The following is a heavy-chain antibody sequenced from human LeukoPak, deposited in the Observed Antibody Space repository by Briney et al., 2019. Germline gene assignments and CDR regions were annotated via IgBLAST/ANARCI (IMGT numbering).Heavy chain of an antibody. CDR3: VTRGKWLLLN. D-gene: IGHD2-15*01. Sequence: GASVKVSCKVSGYTLTDLSMHWVRQGPGTGLEWMGGIGPEDGKAIYAQKSQGRVTMTEDTTTDTAYMELSSLRSEDTAVYYCVTRGKWLLLNWGQGTLVTVSS. CDR1: GYTLTDLS. CDR2: IGPEDGKA. V-gene: IGHV1-24*01. J-gene: IGHJ4*02.